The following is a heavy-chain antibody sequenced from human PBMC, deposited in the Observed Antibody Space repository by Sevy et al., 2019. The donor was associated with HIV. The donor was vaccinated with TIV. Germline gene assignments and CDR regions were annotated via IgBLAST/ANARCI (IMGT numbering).Heavy chain of an antibody. CDR1: GGSISSGGYY. CDR3: ANREGDYYDSSGYYLN. V-gene: IGHV4-31*03. J-gene: IGHJ4*02. D-gene: IGHD3-22*01. Sequence: SETLSLTCTVSGGSISSGGYYWSWIRQHPGKGLEWIGYIYYSGSTYYNPSLKSRVTISVDTSKNQFSLKLSSVTAADTAVYYCANREGDYYDSSGYYLNWGQGTLVTVSS. CDR2: IYYSGST.